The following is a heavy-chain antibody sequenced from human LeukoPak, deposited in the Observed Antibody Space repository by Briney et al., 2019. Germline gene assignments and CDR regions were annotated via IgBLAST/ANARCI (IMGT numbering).Heavy chain of an antibody. CDR1: GFTFSSYT. V-gene: IGHV3-21*04. CDR3: AKTVRGIVASPFDY. D-gene: IGHD2/OR15-2a*01. Sequence: PGGSLRLSCAASGFTFSSYTMNWVRQAPGKGLEWVSSITTTSSNIHYADSVKGRFTISRDNSKNTLYLQMNSLRAEDTAVYYCAKTVRGIVASPFDYWGREPWSPSPQ. CDR2: ITTTSSNI. J-gene: IGHJ4*02.